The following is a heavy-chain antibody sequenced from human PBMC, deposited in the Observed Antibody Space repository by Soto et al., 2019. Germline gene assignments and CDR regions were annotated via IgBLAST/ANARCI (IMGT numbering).Heavy chain of an antibody. CDR1: GGSFTTNH. CDR2: ISPDGAT. D-gene: IGHD3-16*02. Sequence: QVQLHQWGAGLVRPSETLALTCAVNGGSFTTNHWNWIRQSPEKGLEWIGEISPDGATNFNPTLKSRISMSVETSKRQFSLHLTSETASETAVDFYARGLAAQSFYFDYWGQGTLVTISS. V-gene: IGHV4-34*01. J-gene: IGHJ4*02. CDR3: ARGLAAQSFYFDY.